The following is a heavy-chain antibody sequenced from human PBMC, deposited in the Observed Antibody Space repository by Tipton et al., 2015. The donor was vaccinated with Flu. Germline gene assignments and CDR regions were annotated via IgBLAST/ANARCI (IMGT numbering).Heavy chain of an antibody. CDR2: ISSSSSYT. V-gene: IGHV3-11*06. Sequence: SLRLSCAASGFTFSDYYMSWIRQAPGKGLEWVSYISSSSSYTNYADSVKGRFTISRDNAKNSLYLQMNSLRAENTAVYYCARDHRGDRYWGQGTLVTVSS. J-gene: IGHJ4*02. CDR3: ARDHRGDRY. D-gene: IGHD3-16*01. CDR1: GFTFSDYY.